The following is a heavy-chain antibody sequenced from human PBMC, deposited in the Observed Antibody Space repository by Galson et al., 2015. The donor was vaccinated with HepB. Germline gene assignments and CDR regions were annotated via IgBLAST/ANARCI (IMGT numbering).Heavy chain of an antibody. CDR3: AKDIMKNGGQWDALDF. J-gene: IGHJ3*01. CDR1: GFTFDDYA. V-gene: IGHV3-9*01. Sequence: SLRLSCAASGFTFDDYAMHWVRQAPGKGLEWVSGITSKSTTVGYADSVKGRFSISRDNAKNSLYLQMNSLRTEDTALYYCAKDIMKNGGQWDALDFWGQGTMVTVSS. D-gene: IGHD6-19*01. CDR2: ITSKSTTV.